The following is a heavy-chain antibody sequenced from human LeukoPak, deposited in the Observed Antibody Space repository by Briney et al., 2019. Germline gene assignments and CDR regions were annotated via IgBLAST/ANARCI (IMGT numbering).Heavy chain of an antibody. J-gene: IGHJ3*02. Sequence: ETLSLTCAVSGGSISSSNWWSWVRQPPGKGLEWIGEIYHSGSTNYNPSLKSRVTISVDTSKNQFSLKLSSVTAADTAVYYCARDWIPYDSSGTRRPGAFDIWGQGTMVTVSS. CDR3: ARDWIPYDSSGTRRPGAFDI. D-gene: IGHD3-22*01. V-gene: IGHV4-4*02. CDR1: GGSISSSNW. CDR2: IYHSGST.